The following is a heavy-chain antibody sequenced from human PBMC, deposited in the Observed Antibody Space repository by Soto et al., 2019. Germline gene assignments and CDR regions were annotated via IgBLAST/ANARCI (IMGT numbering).Heavy chain of an antibody. CDR2: LDQHGSER. CDR1: GFTFSTYW. D-gene: IGHD3-16*01. V-gene: IGHV3-7*01. Sequence: EVQLVESGGGLVQPGASLRLSSAASGFTFSTYWMTWVRRPPGKGLAWVANLDQHGSERYYVDSVRGRVTISRDNAKHSLYLQMNSLRAEVTAVYYCGCGGTFFVYWGQGTLVTVSP. J-gene: IGHJ4*02. CDR3: GCGGTFFVY.